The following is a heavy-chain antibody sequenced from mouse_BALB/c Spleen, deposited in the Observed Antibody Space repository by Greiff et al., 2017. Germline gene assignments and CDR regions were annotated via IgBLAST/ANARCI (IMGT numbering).Heavy chain of an antibody. J-gene: IGHJ3*01. D-gene: IGHD2-4*01. CDR3: ARDGDYGTWFAY. V-gene: IGHV5-9-4*01. CDR2: ISSGGSYT. Sequence: EVMLVESGGGLVKPGGSLKLSCAASGFTFSSYAMSWVRQSPEKRLEWVAEISSGGSYTYYPDTVTGRFTISRDNAKNTLYLEMSSLRSEDTAMYYCARDGDYGTWFAYWGQGTLVTVSA. CDR1: GFTFSSYA.